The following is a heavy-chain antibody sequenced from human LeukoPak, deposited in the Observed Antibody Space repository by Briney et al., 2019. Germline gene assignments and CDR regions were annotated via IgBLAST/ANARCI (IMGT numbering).Heavy chain of an antibody. J-gene: IGHJ5*02. CDR1: GGSISSYY. CDR3: AREGTSGTHLNWFDP. CDR2: IYGSGST. Sequence: SETLSLTCTVSGGSISSYYWSWIRQPPGKGLEWIGHIYGSGSTNYNPSLKSRVTLSVDTSKNQFSLKLSSVTAADTAVYYCAREGTSGTHLNWFDPWGQGTLVTVAS. V-gene: IGHV4-59*01. D-gene: IGHD1-1*01.